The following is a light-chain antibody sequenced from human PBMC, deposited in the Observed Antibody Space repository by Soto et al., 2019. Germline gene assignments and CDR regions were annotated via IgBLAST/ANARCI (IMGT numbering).Light chain of an antibody. CDR1: SSDVRGYNY. CDR3: SSYTSSSTLV. J-gene: IGLJ3*02. Sequence: QSVLTQPASVSGSPGQSITISCTGTSSDVRGYNYVSWYQQHPGKAPKLMIYEVSNRPSGVSNRFSGSKSGNTASLTISGLQAEDEADYYCSSYTSSSTLVFGGGTKVTVL. CDR2: EVS. V-gene: IGLV2-14*01.